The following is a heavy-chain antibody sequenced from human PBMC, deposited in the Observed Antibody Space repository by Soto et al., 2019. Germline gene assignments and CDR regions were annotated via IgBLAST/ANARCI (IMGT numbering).Heavy chain of an antibody. CDR3: ARVYDSSGYYYGMGLDY. J-gene: IGHJ4*02. D-gene: IGHD3-22*01. CDR1: GGSISSYY. CDR2: IYYSGST. Sequence: SETLSLTCTVSGGSISSYYWSWIRQPPGKGLEWIGYIYYSGSTNYNPSLKSRVTISVDTSKNQFSLKLSSVTAADTAVYYCARVYDSSGYYYGMGLDYWGQGTLVTVSA. V-gene: IGHV4-59*01.